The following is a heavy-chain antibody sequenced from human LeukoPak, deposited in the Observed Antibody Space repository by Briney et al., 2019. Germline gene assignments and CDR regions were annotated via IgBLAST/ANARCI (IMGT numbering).Heavy chain of an antibody. D-gene: IGHD4-17*01. Sequence: SQTLSLTCAISGDSVSSNSAAWNWIRQSPSRGLEWLGRTYYRSKWYNDYAVSVKSRITINPDTSKNQFSLQLNSVTPEDTAVYYCAREIAYDYGDRRTLLGMDVWGQGTTVTVSS. CDR1: GDSVSSNSAA. V-gene: IGHV6-1*01. CDR3: AREIAYDYGDRRTLLGMDV. J-gene: IGHJ6*02. CDR2: TYYRSKWYN.